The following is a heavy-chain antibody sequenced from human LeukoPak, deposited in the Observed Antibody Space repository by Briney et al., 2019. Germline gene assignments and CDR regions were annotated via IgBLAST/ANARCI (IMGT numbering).Heavy chain of an antibody. D-gene: IGHD3-22*01. V-gene: IGHV1-46*01. CDR3: ARGYYDSSGYYPTGFDY. CDR1: GYTFTSYY. J-gene: IGHJ4*02. Sequence: ASVKVSCKASGYTFTSYYMHWVRQASGQGLEWMGIINPSGGSTSYAQKFQGRVTMTRDTSTSTVYMELSSLRSEDTAVYYCARGYYDSSGYYPTGFDYWGQGTLVTVSS. CDR2: INPSGGST.